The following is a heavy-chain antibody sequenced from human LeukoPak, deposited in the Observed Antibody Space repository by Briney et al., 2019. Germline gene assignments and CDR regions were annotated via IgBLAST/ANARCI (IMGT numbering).Heavy chain of an antibody. CDR3: AKGDLVVAAPYRGDY. J-gene: IGHJ4*01. CDR1: GFTFSSYA. V-gene: IGHV3-23*01. D-gene: IGHD2-15*01. Sequence: GGSLRLSCAASGFTFSSYAMSWVRQAPGKGLEWVSAISGSGGSTYYADSVKGRSTISRDNSKNTLYLQMNSLRAEDTAVYYCAKGDLVVAAPYRGDYWGHGTLVTVSS. CDR2: ISGSGGST.